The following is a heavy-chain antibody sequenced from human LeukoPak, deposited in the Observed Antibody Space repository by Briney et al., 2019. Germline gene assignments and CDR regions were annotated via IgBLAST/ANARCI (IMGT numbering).Heavy chain of an antibody. D-gene: IGHD6-13*01. J-gene: IGHJ4*02. CDR3: VKEEQQLDPYYFDY. V-gene: IGHV3-64D*06. CDR1: GFTFSSYA. CDR2: ISSNGGST. Sequence: PGGSLRLSCSASGFTFSSYAMHWVPRAPGKGLEYVSAISSNGGSTYYADSVKGRFTISRDNSKNTLYLQMSSLRAEDTAVYYCVKEEQQLDPYYFDYWGQGTLVTVSS.